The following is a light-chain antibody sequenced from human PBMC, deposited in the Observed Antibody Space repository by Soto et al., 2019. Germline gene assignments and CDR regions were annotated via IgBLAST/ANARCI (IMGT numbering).Light chain of an antibody. J-gene: IGKJ1*01. Sequence: DIQMTQSPPTLSASVGDRVTIYCRASESITNWLAWYQHKPGKALKLLIYKASSLESGVPSRFSGSGSGTEFTLTISSLQPDDFATYYCQQYKSPPWTFGQGTKV. CDR3: QQYKSPPWT. CDR2: KAS. V-gene: IGKV1-5*03. CDR1: ESITNW.